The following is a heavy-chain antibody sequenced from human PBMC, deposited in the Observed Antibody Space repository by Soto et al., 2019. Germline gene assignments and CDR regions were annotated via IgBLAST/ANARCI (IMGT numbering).Heavy chain of an antibody. CDR1: GGSITNTNW. CDR2: IFHAGST. D-gene: IGHD2-2*01. CDR3: ARTRQHCSATTCYEFYFDY. J-gene: IGHJ4*02. Sequence: SETLSLTCTVSGGSITNTNWWSWVHQPPGKGLEWLGAIFHAGSTNYNPSLKSRITMSADKSENRFSLNLTSVTAADTAVYYCARTRQHCSATTCYEFYFDYWGQGTLVTVSS. V-gene: IGHV4-4*02.